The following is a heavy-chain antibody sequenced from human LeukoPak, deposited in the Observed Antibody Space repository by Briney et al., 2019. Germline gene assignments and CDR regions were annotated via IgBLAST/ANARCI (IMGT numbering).Heavy chain of an antibody. D-gene: IGHD2-15*01. CDR1: GYTFTNYA. J-gene: IGHJ5*02. V-gene: IGHV1-18*04. CDR3: ARAPSGGSYRWVRNSNWFDP. CDR2: ISAYNGNT. Sequence: ASVKVSCKASGYTFTNYAISWVRQAPGQGLEWMGWISAYNGNTNYAQKLQGRVTMTTDTSTSTAYMELRSLRSDDTAVYYCARAPSGGSYRWVRNSNWFDPWGQGTLVTVSS.